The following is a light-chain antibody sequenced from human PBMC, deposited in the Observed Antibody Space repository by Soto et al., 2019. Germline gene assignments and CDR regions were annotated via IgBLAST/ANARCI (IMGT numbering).Light chain of an antibody. CDR3: QSFDSSLTGLI. CDR1: NSNIGAGSG. V-gene: IGLV1-40*01. CDR2: ANT. J-gene: IGLJ2*01. Sequence: QSVLTQPPSVTGAPGQRVTISCTGNNSNIGAGSGVNWYQQFPDKAPKLIIYANTHRPSGVPDRFSGSTSATSASLAITGLQTQDEADYYCQSFDSSLTGLIFGGGTKLTVL.